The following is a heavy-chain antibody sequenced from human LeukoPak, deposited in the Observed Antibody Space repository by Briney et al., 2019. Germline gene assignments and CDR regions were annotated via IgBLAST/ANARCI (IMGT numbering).Heavy chain of an antibody. CDR1: GGTFSSYA. Sequence: GASVKVSCKASGGTFSSYAISWVRQAPGQGLEWMGGIIPIFGTANYAQKFQGRVTITADESTSTAYTELSRLRSDDTAVYYCATTTAYCGGDCYYYWGQGTLVTVSS. D-gene: IGHD2-21*02. J-gene: IGHJ4*02. V-gene: IGHV1-69*13. CDR3: ATTTAYCGGDCYYY. CDR2: IIPIFGTA.